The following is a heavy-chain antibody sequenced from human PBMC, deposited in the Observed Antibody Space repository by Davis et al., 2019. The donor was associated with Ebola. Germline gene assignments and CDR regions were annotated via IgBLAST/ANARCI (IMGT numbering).Heavy chain of an antibody. CDR1: GFTFSSYG. J-gene: IGHJ4*02. CDR3: AKEEYCSGGSCYFFDY. CDR2: ISYDGSNK. D-gene: IGHD2-15*01. V-gene: IGHV3-30*18. Sequence: GESLKTSCAASGFTFSSYGMHWVRQAPGKGLEWVAVISYDGSNKYYADSVKGRFTISRDNSKNTLYLQMNSLRAEDTALYYCAKEEYCSGGSCYFFDYWGQGTLVTVSS.